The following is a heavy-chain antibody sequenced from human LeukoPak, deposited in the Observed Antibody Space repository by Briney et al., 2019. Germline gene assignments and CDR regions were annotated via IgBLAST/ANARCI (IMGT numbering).Heavy chain of an antibody. Sequence: GGSLKLSCAASGFTFSGSTVHWVRQASGRGLEWVGRIRPKANNYATAYAASVKGRFAISRDDSKNTAYLQLNSLKTEDTAVCYCSRHEALPGDYWGQGTLVTVSS. V-gene: IGHV3-73*01. D-gene: IGHD2-21*02. J-gene: IGHJ4*02. CDR1: GFTFSGST. CDR2: IRPKANNYAT. CDR3: SRHEALPGDY.